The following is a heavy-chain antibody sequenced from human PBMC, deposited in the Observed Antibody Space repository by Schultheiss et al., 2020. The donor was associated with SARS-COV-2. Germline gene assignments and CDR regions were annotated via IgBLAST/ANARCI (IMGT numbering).Heavy chain of an antibody. CDR1: GFAFSNYA. CDR2: ISYDGSTK. D-gene: IGHD3-22*01. Sequence: GGSLRLSCAASGFAFSNYAVHWVRQAPGKGLEWVAVISYDGSTKYYADSVKGRFTISRDNSKNTLYLQMYSLRAEDTAVYYCARGRSGYYYYFDYWGQGTLVTVSS. V-gene: IGHV3-30*07. J-gene: IGHJ4*02. CDR3: ARGRSGYYYYFDY.